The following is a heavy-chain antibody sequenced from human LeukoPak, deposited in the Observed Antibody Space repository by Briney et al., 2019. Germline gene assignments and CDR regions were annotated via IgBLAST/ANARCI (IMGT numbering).Heavy chain of an antibody. V-gene: IGHV4-4*07. CDR3: ARDRWYYYDSSLVGYFDY. J-gene: IGHJ4*02. CDR1: GGSISSFY. D-gene: IGHD3-22*01. Sequence: SETLSLTCTVSGGSISSFYWSWIRQPAGKGLEWIGRIYTSGSTDYNPSLKSRVTISVDTSKNQFSLKLSSVTAADTAVYYCARDRWYYYDSSLVGYFDYWGQGTLVTVSS. CDR2: IYTSGST.